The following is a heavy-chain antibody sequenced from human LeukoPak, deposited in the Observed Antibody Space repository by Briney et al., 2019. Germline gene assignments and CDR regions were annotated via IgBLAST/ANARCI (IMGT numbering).Heavy chain of an antibody. CDR3: AKKKWSTDTTDY. J-gene: IGHJ4*02. D-gene: IGHD4-17*01. CDR1: GFTFSSYG. CDR2: IRYDGSNK. Sequence: GGSLRLSCAASGFTFSSYGMHWVRQAPGKGLEWVAFIRYDGSNKYYADSVKGRFTISRDNSKNTLYLQMNSLRAEDTAVYYCAKKKWSTDTTDYWGQGTLVTVSS. V-gene: IGHV3-30*02.